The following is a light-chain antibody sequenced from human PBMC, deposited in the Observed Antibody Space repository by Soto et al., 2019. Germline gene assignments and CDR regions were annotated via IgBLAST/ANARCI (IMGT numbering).Light chain of an antibody. CDR3: QQYGSSPMT. CDR2: GAS. Sequence: EIVLNQSPRTLPLSKAERATLSCRASQSVSSNYLAWYQQKPGQAPRLLIYGASSRATGIPDRFSGSGSGTDFTLTISRLEPEDFAVYYCQQYGSSPMTFGQGTRLEIK. V-gene: IGKV3-20*01. J-gene: IGKJ5*01. CDR1: QSVSSNY.